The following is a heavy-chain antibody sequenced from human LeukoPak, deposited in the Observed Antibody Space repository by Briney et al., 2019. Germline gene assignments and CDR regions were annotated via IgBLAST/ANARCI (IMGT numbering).Heavy chain of an antibody. CDR2: ISAYNGNT. J-gene: IGHJ6*02. CDR3: ARGRLSYYDSSGDYYYYYGMDV. V-gene: IGHV1-18*01. Sequence: ASVKVSCKASGYTFTSYGISWVRQAPGQGLEWMGWISAYNGNTNYAQKLQGRVTMTTDTSTSTAYMELRSLRSDDTAVYYCARGRLSYYDSSGDYYYYYGMDVWGQGTTVTVSS. CDR1: GYTFTSYG. D-gene: IGHD3-22*01.